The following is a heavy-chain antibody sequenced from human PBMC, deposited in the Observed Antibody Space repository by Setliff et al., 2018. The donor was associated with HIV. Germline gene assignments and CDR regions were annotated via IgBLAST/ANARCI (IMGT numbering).Heavy chain of an antibody. Sequence: GGSLRLSCAASGFTFSSYWMSWVRQAPGKGLEWVANIKQDGSEKYYVDSVKGRFTISRDNAKNSLYLQMNSLRAEDTAVYYCARDNLMVRGVTFDYWGQGTLVTVSS. CDR1: GFTFSSYW. V-gene: IGHV3-7*03. CDR3: ARDNLMVRGVTFDY. D-gene: IGHD3-10*01. J-gene: IGHJ4*02. CDR2: IKQDGSEK.